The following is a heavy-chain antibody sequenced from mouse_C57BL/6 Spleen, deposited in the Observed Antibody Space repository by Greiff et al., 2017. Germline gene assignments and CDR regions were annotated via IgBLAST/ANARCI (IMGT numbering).Heavy chain of an antibody. CDR1: GYTFTSYW. CDR3: AITTVYAMDY. Sequence: QVQLKQPGTELVKPGASVKLSCKASGYTFTSYWMHWVKQRPGQGLEWIGNINPSNGGTNYNEKFKRRATLAVDKSASTAYMQLSSLTSEDYAVYCCAITTVYAMDYWGKGTSVTVAS. CDR2: INPSNGGT. D-gene: IGHD1-1*01. V-gene: IGHV1-53*01. J-gene: IGHJ4*01.